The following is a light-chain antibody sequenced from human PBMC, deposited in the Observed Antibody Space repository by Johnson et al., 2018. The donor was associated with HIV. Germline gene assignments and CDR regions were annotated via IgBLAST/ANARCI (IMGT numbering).Light chain of an antibody. CDR3: GRWDDSLSAGGG. CDR2: DNT. CDR1: SSNIGNNY. Sequence: QSVLTQPPSVSAAPGQKVTISCSGSSSNIGNNYVSWYQQLPGTAPKLLIYDNTKRPSGIPDRFSGSKSGTSATLGITGLQTGDEADYYCGRWDDSLSAGGGVGTGTKVTVL. J-gene: IGLJ1*01. V-gene: IGLV1-51*01.